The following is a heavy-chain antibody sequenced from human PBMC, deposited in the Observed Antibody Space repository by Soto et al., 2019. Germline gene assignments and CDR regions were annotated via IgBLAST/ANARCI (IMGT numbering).Heavy chain of an antibody. D-gene: IGHD3-9*01. Sequence: PETLSLTCTVSGGSISSTSYYWGWVRQPPGKGLEWIGGIFYSGSTYYNPSLKSRVTISVDTSKHQFSLKLSSVTAADTAVYYCARMGLDDTLTGYYFDHWGQGSLVTVSS. CDR2: IFYSGST. J-gene: IGHJ4*02. V-gene: IGHV4-39*01. CDR3: ARMGLDDTLTGYYFDH. CDR1: GGSISSTSYY.